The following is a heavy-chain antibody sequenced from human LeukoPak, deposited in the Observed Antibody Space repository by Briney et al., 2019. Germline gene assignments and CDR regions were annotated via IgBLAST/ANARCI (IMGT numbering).Heavy chain of an antibody. CDR3: ARHPGGSSSYYFDY. V-gene: IGHV3-74*01. J-gene: IGHJ4*02. CDR1: GFTFSGYW. Sequence: GGSLRLSCAASGFTFSGYWMHWVRQVPGKGLVWVSRSNGDGSIKTYADSVEGRFTISRDNAKNTLYLQMNSLRADDTAVYYCARHPGGSSSYYFDYWGQGTLVTVSS. CDR2: SNGDGSIK. D-gene: IGHD1-26*01.